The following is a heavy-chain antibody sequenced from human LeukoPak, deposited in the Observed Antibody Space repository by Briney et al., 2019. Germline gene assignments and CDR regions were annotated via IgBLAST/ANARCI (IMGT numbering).Heavy chain of an antibody. D-gene: IGHD3-9*01. CDR3: ARLSKGRYFDYIFDY. J-gene: IGHJ4*02. Sequence: PETPCLTCTVSGGSVRNTEVSWGWISQTPGKGLQWVGSLYSSGSTSYHPSLSSRVTMSVDTSKNQFSLKMTAVTAAATAVYYCARLSKGRYFDYIFDYWGQGSLVTVSS. CDR2: LYSSGST. V-gene: IGHV4-39*01. CDR1: GGSVRNTEVS.